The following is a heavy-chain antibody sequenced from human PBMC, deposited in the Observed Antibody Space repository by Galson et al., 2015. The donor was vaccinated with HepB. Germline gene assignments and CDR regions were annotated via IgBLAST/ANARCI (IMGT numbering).Heavy chain of an antibody. V-gene: IGHV1-69*13. CDR1: GGTFSSYA. J-gene: IGHJ6*02. CDR2: IIPIFGTA. D-gene: IGHD3-3*01. CDR3: ARGATYDFWSGYPSLTYGMDV. Sequence: SVKVSCKASGGTFSSYAISWVRQAPGQGLEWMGGIIPIFGTANYAQKFQGRVTITADESTSTAYMELSSLRSEDTAVYYCARGATYDFWSGYPSLTYGMDVWGQGTPVTVSS.